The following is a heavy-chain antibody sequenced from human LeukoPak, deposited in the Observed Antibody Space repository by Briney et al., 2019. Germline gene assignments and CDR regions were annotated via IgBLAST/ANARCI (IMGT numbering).Heavy chain of an antibody. CDR1: GGSISSYY. V-gene: IGHV4-59*08. J-gene: IGHJ3*02. CDR2: IYYSGST. D-gene: IGHD6-19*01. Sequence: SETLSLTCTVSGGSISSYYWSWIRQPPGKGLEWIGYIYYSGSTNYNPSLKSRVTKSVDTSKNQFSLKLSSVTAADTAVYYCTRGVAGSPGVAFDIWGQGTMVTVSS. CDR3: TRGVAGSPGVAFDI.